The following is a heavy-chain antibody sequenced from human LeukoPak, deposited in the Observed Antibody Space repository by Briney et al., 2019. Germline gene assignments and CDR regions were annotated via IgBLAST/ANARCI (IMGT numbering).Heavy chain of an antibody. Sequence: SETLSLTCTVSGASISSFYWSWIRQPPGKGLEWIGYVYTSGSSNYSPSLLSRVTISVDTSKNQFSLKLSSVTAADTAVYYCASIPPPCEYSSSCHYAFDYWGQGTLVTVSS. CDR3: ASIPPPCEYSSSCHYAFDY. CDR2: VYTSGSS. J-gene: IGHJ4*02. CDR1: GASISSFY. D-gene: IGHD6-13*01. V-gene: IGHV4-4*09.